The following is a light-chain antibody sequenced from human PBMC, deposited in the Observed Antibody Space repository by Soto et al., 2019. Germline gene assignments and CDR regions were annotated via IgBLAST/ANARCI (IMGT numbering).Light chain of an antibody. CDR1: QGISTF. CDR3: QKYSSVIA. CDR2: AAS. J-gene: IGKJ5*01. V-gene: IGKV1-27*01. Sequence: DIQMTQSPSSLSASVGDRVTITCRASQGISTFLAWYQQKPGKVPKLLVSAASTLQSGVPARFSGSGSATDFTLTITSLQPEDVATYYCQKYSSVIAFGQGKRLEIK.